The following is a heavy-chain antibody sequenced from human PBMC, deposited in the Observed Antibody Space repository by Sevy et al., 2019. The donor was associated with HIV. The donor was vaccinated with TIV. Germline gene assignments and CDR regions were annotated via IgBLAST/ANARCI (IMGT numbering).Heavy chain of an antibody. V-gene: IGHV3-13*05. CDR2: IGSSGDP. CDR3: ARSGGYSDNGMDV. D-gene: IGHD5-12*01. Sequence: GGSLRLSCAASGFTFSSYDMHWVRQVTGKGLEWVSVIGSSGDPYYPGSVKGRFTISRENAKNYVYLQMNSLRAGDTAVYYCARSGGYSDNGMDVWGQGTTVTVSS. CDR1: GFTFSSYD. J-gene: IGHJ6*02.